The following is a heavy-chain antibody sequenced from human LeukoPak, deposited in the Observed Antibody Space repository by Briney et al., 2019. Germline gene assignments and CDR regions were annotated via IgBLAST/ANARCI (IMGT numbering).Heavy chain of an antibody. D-gene: IGHD4-17*01. CDR3: ARDDTVSMDV. J-gene: IGHJ6*02. Sequence: SETLSLTCTVSGGSISSYYWSWIRQPPGKGLEWIGYIYYSGSTNYNPSLKSRVTISVDTSKNQLSLKLSSVTAADTAVYYCARDDTVSMDVWGQGTTVTVSS. CDR1: GGSISSYY. CDR2: IYYSGST. V-gene: IGHV4-59*01.